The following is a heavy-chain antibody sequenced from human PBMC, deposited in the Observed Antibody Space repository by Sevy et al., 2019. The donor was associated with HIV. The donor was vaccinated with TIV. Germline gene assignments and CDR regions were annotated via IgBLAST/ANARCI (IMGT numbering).Heavy chain of an antibody. CDR1: GLSFTSNG. V-gene: IGHV3-23*01. CDR2: ITSGGAT. Sequence: RGSLRLSCAASGLSFTSNGMSWVRQAPGKGLEWVAGITSGGATYYADSVKGRFTVSRDNSKNTLYLQLNNLRADDTAVFYCAGGDTPMITDLDYWGQGTLVTVSS. D-gene: IGHD3-16*01. J-gene: IGHJ4*02. CDR3: AGGDTPMITDLDY.